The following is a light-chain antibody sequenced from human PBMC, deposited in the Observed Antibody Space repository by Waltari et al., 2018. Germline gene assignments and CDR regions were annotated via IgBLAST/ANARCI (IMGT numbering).Light chain of an antibody. J-gene: IGKJ3*01. CDR2: AAS. Sequence: DIQLTQSPSFLSASVGDRVTIPCRASQGISSYLAWYQQKPGKAPKLLIYAASTVQSGVPSRFSGSGSGTEFTLTISSLQPEDFATYYCQQLNSYPPFTFGPGTKVD. V-gene: IGKV1-9*01. CDR1: QGISSY. CDR3: QQLNSYPPFT.